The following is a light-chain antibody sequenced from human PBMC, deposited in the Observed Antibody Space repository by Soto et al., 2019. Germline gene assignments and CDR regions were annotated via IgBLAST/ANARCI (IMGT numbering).Light chain of an antibody. J-gene: IGKJ4*01. CDR2: AAS. CDR1: QGISSY. Sequence: DIQLTQSPSFLSASVGDRVTITCRASQGISSYLAWYQQKPGKAPKLLIYAASTLQSGVPSRFSGSGSGTEFTLTISSLQPEDFATYYCQQVNIYPLTFGGGTKVEI. V-gene: IGKV1-9*01. CDR3: QQVNIYPLT.